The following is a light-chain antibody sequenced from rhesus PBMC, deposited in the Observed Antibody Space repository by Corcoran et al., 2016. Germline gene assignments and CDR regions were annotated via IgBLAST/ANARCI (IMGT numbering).Light chain of an antibody. CDR1: HGITND. Sequence: DIQMTQSPSSLSASVGDRVTITCRARHGITNDLAWYQQKPGETPKLLLYEASSLQSGIPPRFSGSGSGTDFTRTISSLQPEDFATYYCQHYYSTPFTFSPGTKLDIK. CDR2: EAS. CDR3: QHYYSTPFT. V-gene: IGKV1-25*01. J-gene: IGKJ3*01.